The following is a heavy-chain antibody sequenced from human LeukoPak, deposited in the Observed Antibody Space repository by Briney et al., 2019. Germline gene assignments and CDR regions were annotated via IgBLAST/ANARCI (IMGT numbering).Heavy chain of an antibody. CDR1: GGSISSYY. V-gene: IGHV4-59*12. J-gene: IGHJ4*02. D-gene: IGHD3-22*01. Sequence: SETLSLTCTVSGGSISSYYWSWLRQPPGKGLEWIGYIYYSGSTNYNPSLKSRVTISVDTSKNQFSLKLSSVTAADTAVYYCARGPPRTYYYDSSGYYYYFDYWGQGTLVTVSS. CDR3: ARGPPRTYYYDSSGYYYYFDY. CDR2: IYYSGST.